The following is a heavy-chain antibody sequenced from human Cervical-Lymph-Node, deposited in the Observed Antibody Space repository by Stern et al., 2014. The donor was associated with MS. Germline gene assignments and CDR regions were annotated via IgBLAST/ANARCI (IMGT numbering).Heavy chain of an antibody. CDR2: INPSGTGT. CDR1: GNTLTNNY. Sequence: QLVQSGAEVKNPGASVKVSCKTSGNTLTNNYIHWVRQAPGQGLEWMGLINPSGTGTTYAQKFRGRLTVTRDTSTSTVYMELNSLTSEDTAVYFCAADLETGFGSSDYWGQGTLVTVSP. D-gene: IGHD1-1*01. J-gene: IGHJ4*02. CDR3: AADLETGFGSSDY. V-gene: IGHV1-46*03.